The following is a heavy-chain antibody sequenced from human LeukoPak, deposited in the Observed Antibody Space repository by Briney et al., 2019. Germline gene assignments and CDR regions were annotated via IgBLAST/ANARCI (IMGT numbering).Heavy chain of an antibody. J-gene: IGHJ4*02. Sequence: ASVKVSCKASGGTFSTYAINWVRQAPGQGLEWMGWISAYNGNTNYAQKLQGRVTMTTDTSTSTAYMELRSLRSDDTAVYYCARDGIYDSSGYYDYWGQGTLVTVSS. D-gene: IGHD3-22*01. CDR1: GGTFSTYA. V-gene: IGHV1-18*01. CDR3: ARDGIYDSSGYYDY. CDR2: ISAYNGNT.